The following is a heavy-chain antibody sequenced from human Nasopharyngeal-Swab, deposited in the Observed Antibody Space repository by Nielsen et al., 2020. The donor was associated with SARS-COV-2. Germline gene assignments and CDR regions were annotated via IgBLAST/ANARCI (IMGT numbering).Heavy chain of an antibody. D-gene: IGHD4-17*01. CDR1: GFTFKNYG. CDR3: ARDAPAHYGAFY. Sequence: GESLKISCAASGFTFKNYGMHWVRQAPGKGLEWVAVIWFDGSNQFYADPVKGRFSISRDSSKNTLYLQMDSLRGEDTAVYYCARDAPAHYGAFYWGRGTLVTVSS. J-gene: IGHJ4*02. V-gene: IGHV3-33*01. CDR2: IWFDGSNQ.